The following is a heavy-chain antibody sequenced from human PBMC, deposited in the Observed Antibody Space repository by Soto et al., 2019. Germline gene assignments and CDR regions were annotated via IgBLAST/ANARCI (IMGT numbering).Heavy chain of an antibody. CDR3: ARGIAVALDY. V-gene: IGHV4-34*01. Sequence: KASETLSLTCAVYGGSFSGYYWSWIHQPPGKGLEWIGEINHSGSTNYNPSLKSRVTISVDTSKNQFSLKLSSVTAADTAVYYCARGIAVALDYWGQGTLVTVSS. CDR1: GGSFSGYY. J-gene: IGHJ4*02. D-gene: IGHD6-19*01. CDR2: INHSGST.